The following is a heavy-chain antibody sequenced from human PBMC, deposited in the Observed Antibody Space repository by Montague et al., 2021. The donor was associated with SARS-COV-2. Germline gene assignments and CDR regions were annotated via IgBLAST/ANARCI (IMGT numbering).Heavy chain of an antibody. D-gene: IGHD6-13*01. CDR2: INYRGKT. CDR3: ARRAQSQLSWFLDL. J-gene: IGHJ2*01. CDR1: GDSINRGTYY. V-gene: IGHV4-39*01. Sequence: SETLSLTCTVSGDSINRGTYYWGWFRQPPGKGLEWIGTINYRGKTYYKSSLKRRVTISVDTSKNQSSLKETSVTAADTAVYYCARRAQSQLSWFLDLWGRGTLVTVSS.